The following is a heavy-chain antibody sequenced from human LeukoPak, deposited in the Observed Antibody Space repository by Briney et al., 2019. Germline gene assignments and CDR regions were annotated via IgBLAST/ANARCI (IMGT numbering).Heavy chain of an antibody. CDR2: MRSSRTTI. D-gene: IGHD6-13*01. CDR1: RFTPRSYE. CDR3: ARDSKQQLRTGSTFGY. Sequence: GGSLRLSCSTSRFTPRSYEMNWVRQAPGPGLEGVSFMRSSRTTISHADSVKGRFTISRDNAKNSVYLQMNSRGAEDTAFYYCARDSKQQLRTGSTFGYWGRGTLVSVSS. V-gene: IGHV3-48*03. J-gene: IGHJ4*02.